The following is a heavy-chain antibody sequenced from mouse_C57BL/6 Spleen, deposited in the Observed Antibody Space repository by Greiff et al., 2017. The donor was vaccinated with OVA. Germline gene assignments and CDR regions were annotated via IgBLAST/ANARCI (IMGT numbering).Heavy chain of an antibody. V-gene: IGHV2-4*01. Sequence: VKLLESGPGLVQPSQSLSITCTVSGFSLTSYGVHWVRQPPGKGLEWLGVIWSGGSTDYNAAFISRLSISKDNSKSQVFFKMNSLQADDTAIYYCVRGFHYYAMDYWGQGTSVTVSS. CDR1: GFSLTSYG. CDR2: IWSGGST. J-gene: IGHJ4*01. CDR3: VRGFHYYAMDY.